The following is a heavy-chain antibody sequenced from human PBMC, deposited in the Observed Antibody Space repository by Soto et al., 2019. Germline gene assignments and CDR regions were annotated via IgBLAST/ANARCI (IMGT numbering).Heavy chain of an antibody. D-gene: IGHD4-17*01. CDR3: ARDPPDGAPDETYYYYGMDV. V-gene: IGHV3-23*01. Sequence: EVQLLESGGGLVQPGGSLRLSCAASGFTFSSYAMSWVRQAPGNGLEWVSAISGSGGSTYYADSVKGRFTISRDNSKNTLYLQMNSLRAEDTAVYYCARDPPDGAPDETYYYYGMDVWGQGNTVTVSS. J-gene: IGHJ6*02. CDR2: ISGSGGST. CDR1: GFTFSSYA.